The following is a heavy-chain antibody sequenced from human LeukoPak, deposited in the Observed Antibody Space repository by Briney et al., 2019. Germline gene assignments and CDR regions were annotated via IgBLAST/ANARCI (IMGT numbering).Heavy chain of an antibody. CDR1: GFAFTNAY. Sequence: GGSLRLSWTTSGFAFTNAYMSWVRQAPGKGLEWVGRIKSNSDGGTTDYAVPVKGRFTISRDDSENTLYLQMNSLKTEDTAAYYCTTDAGYTSKWYNYWGQGTLVTVSS. CDR2: IKSNSDGGTT. V-gene: IGHV3-15*01. CDR3: TTDAGYTSKWYNY. J-gene: IGHJ4*02. D-gene: IGHD3-16*02.